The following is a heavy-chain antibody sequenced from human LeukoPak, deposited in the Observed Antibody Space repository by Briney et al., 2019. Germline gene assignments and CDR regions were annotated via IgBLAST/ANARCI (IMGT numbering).Heavy chain of an antibody. CDR3: ARVGYCSGGSCYARWFDP. D-gene: IGHD2-15*01. V-gene: IGHV1-69*02. CDR2: IIPILGIA. J-gene: IGHJ5*02. CDR1: GGTFSSYT. Sequence: GSSVKVSCKASGGTFSSYTNSWVRQAPGQGLEWMGRIIPILGIANYAQKFQGRVTITADKSTSTAYMELSSLRSEDTAVYYCARVGYCSGGSCYARWFDPWGQGTLVTVSS.